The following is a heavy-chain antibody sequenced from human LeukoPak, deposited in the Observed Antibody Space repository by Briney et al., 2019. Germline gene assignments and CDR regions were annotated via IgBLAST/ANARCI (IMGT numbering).Heavy chain of an antibody. V-gene: IGHV3-53*01. CDR1: GFTVSSNY. D-gene: IGHD3-10*01. J-gene: IGHJ4*02. CDR2: IYSGGST. Sequence: GGSLRLSCAASGFTVSSNYMSWVRQAPGKGQEWVSVIYSGGSTYYADSVKGRFTISRDNSKNTLYLQMNSLRAEDTAVYYCAAAHGSATRFDYWGQGTLVTVSS. CDR3: AAAHGSATRFDY.